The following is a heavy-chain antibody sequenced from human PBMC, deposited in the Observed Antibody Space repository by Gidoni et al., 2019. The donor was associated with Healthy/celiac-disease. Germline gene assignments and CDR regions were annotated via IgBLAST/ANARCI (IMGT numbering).Heavy chain of an antibody. D-gene: IGHD5-18*01. J-gene: IGHJ6*03. Sequence: EVQLVESGGVVVQPGGSLRLSCAASGFTFDDYTMHWVRHAPGKGLEWVSLISWDGGSTYYADSVKGRFTISRDNSKNSLYLQMNSLRTEDTALYYCAKDRYSYGYYDYMDVWGKGTTVTVSS. CDR3: AKDRYSYGYYDYMDV. CDR2: ISWDGGST. CDR1: GFTFDDYT. V-gene: IGHV3-43*01.